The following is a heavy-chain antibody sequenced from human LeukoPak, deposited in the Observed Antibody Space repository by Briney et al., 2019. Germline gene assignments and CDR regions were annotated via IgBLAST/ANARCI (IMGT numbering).Heavy chain of an antibody. CDR1: GFTFSSYA. Sequence: GGSLRLSCAASGFTFSSYAMHWVRQAPGKGLEWVAVISYDGSNKYYADSVKGRFTISRDNSKNTLYLQMNSLRAEDTAVYYSARDRGAFDIWGQGTMVTVSS. V-gene: IGHV3-30*01. D-gene: IGHD3-10*01. J-gene: IGHJ3*02. CDR3: ARDRGAFDI. CDR2: ISYDGSNK.